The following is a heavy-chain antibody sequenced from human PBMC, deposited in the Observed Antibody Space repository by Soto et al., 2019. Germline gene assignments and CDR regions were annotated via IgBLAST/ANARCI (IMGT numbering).Heavy chain of an antibody. D-gene: IGHD5-18*01. V-gene: IGHV1-69*12. CDR2: IIPMFGTA. CDR1: GGTFSTYA. Sequence: QVQLVQSGAEVKKPESSVKVSCKAPGGTFSTYAISWVRQAPGQGLEWMGGIIPMFGTANYAQRFQDRVTITADESTNTVYMELSSLISEDTAVYFCASGIQLWLRRINNGYSGWGQGTLGTVSS. CDR3: ASGIQLWLRRINNGYSG. J-gene: IGHJ4*02.